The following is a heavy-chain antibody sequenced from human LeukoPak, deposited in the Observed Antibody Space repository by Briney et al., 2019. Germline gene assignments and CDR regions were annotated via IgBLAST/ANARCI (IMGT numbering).Heavy chain of an antibody. V-gene: IGHV3-7*01. CDR1: GITLSYYW. Sequence: GGSLRLSCEASGITLSYYWMSWVRQTPGKGLEWVASIHQDGYVKHYVDSVKGRFTVSRDNAKNSLYLQMSSLRAEDTAVYYCATDYDDYAAYWGQGTLVTVSS. D-gene: IGHD3-22*01. CDR3: ATDYDDYAAY. J-gene: IGHJ4*02. CDR2: IHQDGYVK.